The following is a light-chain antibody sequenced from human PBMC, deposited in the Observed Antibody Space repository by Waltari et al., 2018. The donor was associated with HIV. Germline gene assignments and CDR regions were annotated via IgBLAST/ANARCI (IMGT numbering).Light chain of an antibody. V-gene: IGLV2-14*01. J-gene: IGLJ3*02. Sequence: QSALTQPASVSGSLGQSITISCIGTSSDIGSYHYVSWYQHHPDKAPTLVIYDANARPSGVPLRFSGSKSGNTASLTISGLQAEDEADYYCSSYTSTSTLLFGGGTKVTVL. CDR1: SSDIGSYHY. CDR3: SSYTSTSTLL. CDR2: DAN.